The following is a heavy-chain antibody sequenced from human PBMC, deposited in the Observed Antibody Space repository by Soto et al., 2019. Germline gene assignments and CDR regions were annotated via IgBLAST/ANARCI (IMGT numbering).Heavy chain of an antibody. J-gene: IGHJ5*02. CDR2: IYYSGST. Sequence: SETLSLTCTVSGGSISSYYWSWIRQPPGKGLEWIGYIYYSGSTNYNPSLKSRVTISVDTSKNQFSLKLTSVTAADTAVYYCARGGYCSSTSCYSSVWFDPWGQGTLVTVSS. CDR1: GGSISSYY. CDR3: ARGGYCSSTSCYSSVWFDP. V-gene: IGHV4-59*08. D-gene: IGHD2-2*01.